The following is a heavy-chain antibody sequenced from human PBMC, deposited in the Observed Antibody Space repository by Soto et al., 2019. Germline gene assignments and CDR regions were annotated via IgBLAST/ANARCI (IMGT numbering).Heavy chain of an antibody. J-gene: IGHJ4*02. CDR2: IYNSGST. V-gene: IGHV4-59*01. D-gene: IGHD1-1*01. CDR1: GGSISSYY. Sequence: SETLSLTCTVSGGSISSYYWTWIRQPPGKGLEWIGYIYNSGSTNYNPSLKGRVTISVDTSKSQFSLKMSSVTAADTAVYYCARYYNVFCDFDSWGQGTLVKSPQ. CDR3: ARYYNVFCDFDS.